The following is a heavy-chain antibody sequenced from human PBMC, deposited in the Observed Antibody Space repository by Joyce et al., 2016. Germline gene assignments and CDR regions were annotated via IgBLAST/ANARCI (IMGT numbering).Heavy chain of an antibody. CDR2: ISGYNGNA. J-gene: IGHJ4*02. Sequence: QVSLVQSGPEVKKPGASVKVSCSASGYSFSNYGFNWVRQAPGQGIEWMGWISGYNGNAQSAQKFQDRVTLTTDTSTSTAYFELRSLTSDDTAIYFCAREGRSTGLDYWGQGTLVTVSS. D-gene: IGHD1-1*01. CDR3: AREGRSTGLDY. CDR1: GYSFSNYG. V-gene: IGHV1-18*04.